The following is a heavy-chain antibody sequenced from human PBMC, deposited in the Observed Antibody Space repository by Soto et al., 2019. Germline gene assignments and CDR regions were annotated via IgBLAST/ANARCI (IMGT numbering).Heavy chain of an antibody. D-gene: IGHD6-19*01. CDR1: GFTFSDYG. Sequence: QVQLVESGGGVVQPGRSLTLTCAASGFTFSDYGMHWVRQAPGQGLEWVAVTSHDGKDKYYADSVKGRFTISRDNFRNTLDLQRNSLRAEDSAVYYCTKDLSSGWYGGPATWGQGALVTVSS. V-gene: IGHV3-30*18. CDR2: TSHDGKDK. CDR3: TKDLSSGWYGGPAT. J-gene: IGHJ4*02.